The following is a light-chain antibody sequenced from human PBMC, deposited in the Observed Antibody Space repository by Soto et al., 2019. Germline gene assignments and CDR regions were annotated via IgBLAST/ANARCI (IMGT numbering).Light chain of an antibody. CDR2: SNN. J-gene: IGLJ1*01. CDR3: AAWDDSLNGHV. Sequence: QSVLTQPPSASETPGHSVTISCSGSRSNIGSNTVNWYQQLPGTAPKLLIYSNNQRPSGVPDRFSGSKSGTSASLAISGLQSEDEADYYCAAWDDSLNGHVFGTGTKVTVL. V-gene: IGLV1-44*01. CDR1: RSNIGSNT.